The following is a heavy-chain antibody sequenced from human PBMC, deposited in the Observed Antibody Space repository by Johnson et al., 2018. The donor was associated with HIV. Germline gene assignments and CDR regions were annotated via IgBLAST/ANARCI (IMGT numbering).Heavy chain of an antibody. CDR2: IRYDGSNK. CDR3: ARADWGYDSSGYPYLDAFDI. D-gene: IGHD3-22*01. CDR1: GFEFSNYG. J-gene: IGHJ3*02. V-gene: IGHV3-30*02. Sequence: QVQLVESGGGVVQPGGSLRLSCAASGFEFSNYGMHWVRQAPGKGLEWVAFIRYDGSNKNYADSVKGRFAFSRDNSKNTLYLQMNSLRAEDTAVYYCARADWGYDSSGYPYLDAFDIWGQGTMVTVSS.